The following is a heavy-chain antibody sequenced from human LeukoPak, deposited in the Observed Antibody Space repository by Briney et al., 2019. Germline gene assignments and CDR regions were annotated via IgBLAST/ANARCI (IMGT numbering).Heavy chain of an antibody. V-gene: IGHV3-23*01. D-gene: IGHD6-19*01. J-gene: IGHJ5*02. Sequence: PGGSLRLSCAASGFTFHIYAMNWVRQAPGKGLEWVSAINGGGYGTYYADSVRGRFTISRDNSKNTLYLQMNSLRAEDTAVYYCVRVAVAGNLNNWFDPWGQGTLVTVSS. CDR3: VRVAVAGNLNNWFDP. CDR1: GFTFHIYA. CDR2: INGGGYGT.